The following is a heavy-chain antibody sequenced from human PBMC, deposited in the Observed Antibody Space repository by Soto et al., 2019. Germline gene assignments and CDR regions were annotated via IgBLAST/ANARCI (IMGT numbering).Heavy chain of an antibody. Sequence: EVHLVESGGGLVQPGRSLRLSCAASEFTFDHYAMHWVRQFPVKGLEWVSGISWNSGSIGYAASVKGRFTISRYNPNNSLYLQMNSLRAEDTALYYCAKDLSYFGLGSDPLVDYWGPGPLVTVAS. V-gene: IGHV3-9*01. CDR1: EFTFDHYA. CDR2: ISWNSGSI. J-gene: IGHJ4*02. CDR3: AKDLSYFGLGSDPLVDY. D-gene: IGHD3-10*01.